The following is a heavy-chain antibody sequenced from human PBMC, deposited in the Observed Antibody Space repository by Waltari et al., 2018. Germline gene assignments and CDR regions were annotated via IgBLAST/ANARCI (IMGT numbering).Heavy chain of an antibody. J-gene: IGHJ4*02. CDR1: GGTFSSYA. V-gene: IGHV1-69*10. CDR2: IIPILVIA. CDR3: ARGVYTIFGVVIMFDY. Sequence: QVQLVQSGAEVKKPGSSVKVSCKASGGTFSSYAISWVRQAPGQGLEWMGGIIPILVIANYAQKFQGRVTITADKSTSTAYMELSSLRSEDTAVYYCARGVYTIFGVVIMFDYWGQGTLVTVSS. D-gene: IGHD3-3*01.